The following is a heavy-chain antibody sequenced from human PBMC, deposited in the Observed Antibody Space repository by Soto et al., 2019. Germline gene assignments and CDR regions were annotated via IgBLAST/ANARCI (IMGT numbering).Heavy chain of an antibody. D-gene: IGHD6-13*01. CDR3: ARQAAAGSYYYYYSMDV. Sequence: PGESLKISCKGSGYSFTTYWISWVRQMPGKGLEWMGIIYPGDSDTRYSPSFQGQVTISADKSISTAYLQWSSLKASDTAMYYCARQAAAGSYYYYYSMDVWGQGTTVTVSS. CDR2: IYPGDSDT. CDR1: GYSFTTYW. V-gene: IGHV5-51*01. J-gene: IGHJ6*02.